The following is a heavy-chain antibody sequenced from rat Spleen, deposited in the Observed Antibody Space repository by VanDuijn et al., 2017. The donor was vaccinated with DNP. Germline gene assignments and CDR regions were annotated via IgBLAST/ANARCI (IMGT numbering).Heavy chain of an antibody. CDR2: IWTGGST. CDR1: GFSLTSYN. Sequence: QVQLKESGPGLVQPSQTLSLTCTVSGFSLTSYNVHWVRQPTGKGLEWMGIIWTGGSTDYNSALKSRLSISRDTSKSQVFLQMNSVQTEDTAMYFCASVTTRPSYWGQGVMVTVSS. V-gene: IGHV2-30*01. CDR3: ASVTTRPSY. D-gene: IGHD1-4*01. J-gene: IGHJ2*01.